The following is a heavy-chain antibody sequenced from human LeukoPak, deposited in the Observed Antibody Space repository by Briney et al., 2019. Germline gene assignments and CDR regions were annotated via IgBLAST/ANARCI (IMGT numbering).Heavy chain of an antibody. CDR1: GYTFPNFD. CDR2: MSPKSGDE. Sequence: ASVKVSCKASGYTFPNFDINWVRQAPGQGLEWMGWMSPKSGDEGYARKFQGRVIMTRDNSRATAYLELTGLRLEDTAVYYCARTPPKGDIDNWGQGTLVTVSS. D-gene: IGHD2-21*02. J-gene: IGHJ4*02. V-gene: IGHV1-8*01. CDR3: ARTPPKGDIDN.